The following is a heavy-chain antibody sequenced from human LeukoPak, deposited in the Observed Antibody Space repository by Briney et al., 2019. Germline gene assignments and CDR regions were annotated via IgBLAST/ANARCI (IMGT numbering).Heavy chain of an antibody. D-gene: IGHD5-24*01. J-gene: IGHJ3*02. Sequence: ASVKVPCKASGGTFSSYAISWVRQAPGQGLEWMGGIIPIFGTANYAQKFQGRVTITADESTSTAYMVLSSLRSEDTAVYYCARDRGDGYNYDIWGQGTMVTVSS. V-gene: IGHV1-69*01. CDR1: GGTFSSYA. CDR3: ARDRGDGYNYDI. CDR2: IIPIFGTA.